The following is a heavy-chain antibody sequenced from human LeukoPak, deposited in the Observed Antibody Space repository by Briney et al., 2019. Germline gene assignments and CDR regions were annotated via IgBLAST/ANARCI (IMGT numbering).Heavy chain of an antibody. J-gene: IGHJ3*02. CDR3: AGSVPDAFDI. V-gene: IGHV4-34*01. CDR1: GGSFSGYY. Sequence: SETLSLTCAVYGGSFSGYYWSWIRQPPGKGLEWIGEINHSGSTNYNPSLKSRVTISVDTSKNQFSLKLSSVTAADTAVYYCAGSVPDAFDIWGQGTMVTVSS. CDR2: INHSGST.